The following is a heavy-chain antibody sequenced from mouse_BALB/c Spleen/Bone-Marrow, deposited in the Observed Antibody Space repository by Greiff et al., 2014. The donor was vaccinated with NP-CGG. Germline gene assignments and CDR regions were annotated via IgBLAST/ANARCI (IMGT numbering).Heavy chain of an antibody. V-gene: IGHV4-1*02. CDR3: ARRGYGSWYFDV. CDR1: GFDFSRYW. D-gene: IGHD2-2*01. Sequence: VQLVESGGGLVQPGGSLKLSCAASGFDFSRYWMSWVRQAPGKGLEWIGEINPDSSTINYTPSLKDKFIISRDNAKNTLYLQMSKVRSEDTALYYCARRGYGSWYFDVWGAGTTVTVSS. CDR2: INPDSSTI. J-gene: IGHJ1*01.